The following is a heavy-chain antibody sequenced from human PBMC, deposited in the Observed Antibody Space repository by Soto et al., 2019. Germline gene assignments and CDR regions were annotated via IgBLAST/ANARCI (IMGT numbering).Heavy chain of an antibody. CDR2: IIPIFGTA. CDR3: ARCSDTAMVNDYYGMDV. D-gene: IGHD5-18*01. J-gene: IGHJ6*02. V-gene: IGHV1-69*13. CDR1: GGTFSSYA. Sequence: GASVKVSCKASGGTFSSYAISWVRQAPGQGLEWMGGIIPIFGTANYAQKFQGRATITADESTSTAYMELSSLRSEDTAVYYCARCSDTAMVNDYYGMDVWGQGTTVTVSS.